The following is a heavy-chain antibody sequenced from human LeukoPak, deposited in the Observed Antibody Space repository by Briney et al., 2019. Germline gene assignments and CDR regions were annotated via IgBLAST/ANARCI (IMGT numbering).Heavy chain of an antibody. CDR2: FRGSGGST. CDR3: AKDFVGYRDY. D-gene: IGHD3-16*02. CDR1: GFTFSSYA. J-gene: IGHJ4*02. Sequence: PGGSLRLSCAASGFTFSSYAMSWVRQAPGEGLGWVSAFRGSGGSTYYADSVKGRFTISRDNSMNTLYLQMNSLRAEDTAVYYCAKDFVGYRDYWGQGTLVTVSS. V-gene: IGHV3-23*01.